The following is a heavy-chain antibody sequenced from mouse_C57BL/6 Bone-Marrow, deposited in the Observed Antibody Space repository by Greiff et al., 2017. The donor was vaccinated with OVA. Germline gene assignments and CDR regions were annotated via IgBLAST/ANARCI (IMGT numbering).Heavy chain of an antibody. CDR3: ARHYSNTGFAY. D-gene: IGHD2-5*01. CDR1: GYTFTSYG. J-gene: IGHJ3*01. Sequence: QVQLQQSRAELARPGASVKLSCKASGYTFTSYGISWVKQRTGQGLEWIGEIYPRSGNTYYNEKFKGKATLTADKSSSTAYMELRSLTSEDSAVYFCARHYSNTGFAYWGQGTLVTVSA. V-gene: IGHV1-81*01. CDR2: IYPRSGNT.